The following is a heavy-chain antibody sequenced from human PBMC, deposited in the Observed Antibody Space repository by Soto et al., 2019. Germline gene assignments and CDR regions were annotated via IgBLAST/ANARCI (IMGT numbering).Heavy chain of an antibody. CDR2: ISYDGSNK. J-gene: IGHJ4*02. CDR1: GFTVSSYG. V-gene: IGHV3-30*18. D-gene: IGHD4-17*01. CDR3: AKGLTTVTPY. Sequence: QVQLVESGGGVVQPGRSLRLSCAASGFTVSSYGMHWVRQAPGKGLEWVAVISYDGSNKYYADSVKGRFTISRDNSKNTLYLQMNSLRAEDTAVYYCAKGLTTVTPYWGQGTLVTVSS.